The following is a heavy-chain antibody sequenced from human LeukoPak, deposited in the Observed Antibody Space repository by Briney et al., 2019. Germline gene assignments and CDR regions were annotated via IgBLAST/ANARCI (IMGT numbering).Heavy chain of an antibody. V-gene: IGHV4-4*07. J-gene: IGHJ3*02. CDR1: GGSISIYY. D-gene: IGHD3-3*01. CDR3: AREGGPGSYYDFWSGPADAFDI. CDR2: IYTSGST. Sequence: SETLSLTCTVSGGSISIYYWSWIRQPAGKGLEWIGRIYTSGSTNYNPSLKSRVTMSVDTSKNPFSLKLSSVTAADTAVYYCAREGGPGSYYDFWSGPADAFDIWGQGTMVTVSS.